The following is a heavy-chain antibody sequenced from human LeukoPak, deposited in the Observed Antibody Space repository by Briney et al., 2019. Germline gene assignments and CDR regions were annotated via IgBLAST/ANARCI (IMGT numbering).Heavy chain of an antibody. CDR1: GDSVSSNSAA. J-gene: IGHJ5*02. CDR2: TYYRSKWYN. Sequence: SHTLSLPCAISGDSVSSNSAAWNWITQSPSRGLEWLGRTYYRSKWYNDYAVSVKSRITLNPDTSKNQFSLQLNSVTPEDTAVYYCARGVATGGKNWFDPWGQGTLVTVSS. CDR3: ARGVATGGKNWFDP. V-gene: IGHV6-1*01. D-gene: IGHD5-12*01.